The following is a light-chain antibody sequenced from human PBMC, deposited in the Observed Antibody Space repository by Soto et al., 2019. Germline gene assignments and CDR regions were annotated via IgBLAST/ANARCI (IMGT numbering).Light chain of an antibody. CDR2: EVS. J-gene: IGLJ1*01. Sequence: QSVLTQPPSVSGSPGQSVTISCTGTSSDFGSYNRVSWYQQPPGTAPKLMIYEVSNRPSGVPDRFSGSKSGNTASLTISGLQAEDEADYYCSSYTSSSTLYVVGTGTKVTVL. V-gene: IGLV2-18*02. CDR3: SSYTSSSTLYV. CDR1: SSDFGSYNR.